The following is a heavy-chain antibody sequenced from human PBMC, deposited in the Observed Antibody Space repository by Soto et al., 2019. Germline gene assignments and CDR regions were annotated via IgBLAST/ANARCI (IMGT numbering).Heavy chain of an antibody. CDR2: ISGSGGST. Sequence: PGGSLRLSCAASGFTFSSFAMSWVRQAPGKGLDWVSAISGSGGSTYSADSVKGRFTISRDNTKNTLYLQMSSLRAEDTAVYYCARGFSAGNGVPPDFWGQGSMVTVYS. J-gene: IGHJ4*02. CDR3: ARGFSAGNGVPPDF. D-gene: IGHD2-8*01. V-gene: IGHV3-23*01. CDR1: GFTFSSFA.